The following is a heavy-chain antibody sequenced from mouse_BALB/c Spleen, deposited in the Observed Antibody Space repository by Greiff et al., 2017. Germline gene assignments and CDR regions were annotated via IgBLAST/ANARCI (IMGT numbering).Heavy chain of an antibody. V-gene: IGHV2-2*02. D-gene: IGHD1-1*01. J-gene: IGHJ2*01. CDR3: ARKGDYGSSYTLDY. CDR2: IWSGGST. Sequence: VQRVESGPGLVQPSQSLSITCTVSGFSLTSYGVHWVRQSPGKGLEWLGVIWSGGSTDYNAAFISRLSISKDNSKSQVFFKMNSLQANDTAIYYCARKGDYGSSYTLDYWGQGTTLTVSS. CDR1: GFSLTSYG.